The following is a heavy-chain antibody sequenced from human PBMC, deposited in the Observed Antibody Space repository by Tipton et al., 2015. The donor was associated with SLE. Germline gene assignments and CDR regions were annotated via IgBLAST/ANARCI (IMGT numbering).Heavy chain of an antibody. CDR3: ATVRENLRGGDFFFDN. CDR1: GFTFRTYA. D-gene: IGHD2-21*02. CDR2: ISGSGDTT. V-gene: IGHV3-23*01. Sequence: SLRLSCAASGFTFRTYAMTWVRQAPGKGLEWVSVISGSGDTTYYADSVKGRFTISRDNSKNTLYLQMNSLRAEDTAVYYCATVRENLRGGDFFFDNWGQGTLVTVSS. J-gene: IGHJ4*02.